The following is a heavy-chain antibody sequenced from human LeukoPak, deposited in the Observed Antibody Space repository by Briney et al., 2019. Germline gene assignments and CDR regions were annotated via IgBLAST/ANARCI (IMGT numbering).Heavy chain of an antibody. D-gene: IGHD5-18*01. CDR3: ARGLAFTAFDY. CDR1: GFTFSSYW. J-gene: IGHJ4*02. CDR2: INHNGNVN. Sequence: GGSLRLSCAASGFTFSSYWMNWARQAPGKGLEWVASINHNGNVNYYVDSVKGRFTISRDNAKNSLYLQMSNLRAEDTAVYYCARGLAFTAFDYWGQGTLVTVSS. V-gene: IGHV3-7*03.